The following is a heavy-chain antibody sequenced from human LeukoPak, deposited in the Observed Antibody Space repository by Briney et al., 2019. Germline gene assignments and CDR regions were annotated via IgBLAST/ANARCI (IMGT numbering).Heavy chain of an antibody. CDR1: GGTFTKYG. Sequence: SVKVSCTASGGTFTKYGISWVRQAPGQGLEWMGRIIPLVGRANYAQKFQGRVMITADKSTSTAYMELSSLRSEDTAVYYCAREAEYGDYLFDYWGQGTLVTISS. V-gene: IGHV1-69*04. CDR2: IIPLVGRA. CDR3: AREAEYGDYLFDY. D-gene: IGHD4-17*01. J-gene: IGHJ4*02.